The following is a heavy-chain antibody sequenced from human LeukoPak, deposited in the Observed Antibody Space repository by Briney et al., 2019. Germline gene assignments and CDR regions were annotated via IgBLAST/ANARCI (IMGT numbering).Heavy chain of an antibody. J-gene: IGHJ3*02. CDR1: GFTFSSYE. Sequence: GGSLRLSCVASGFTFSSYEMNWVRQAPGKGLQWVSYISSSGSTIYYADSVKGRFTISRDNAKNSLYLQMNSLRAEDTAVYYCARDYYYDSSGYAFDIWGQGTMVTVSS. CDR3: ARDYYYDSSGYAFDI. V-gene: IGHV3-48*03. D-gene: IGHD3-22*01. CDR2: ISSSGSTI.